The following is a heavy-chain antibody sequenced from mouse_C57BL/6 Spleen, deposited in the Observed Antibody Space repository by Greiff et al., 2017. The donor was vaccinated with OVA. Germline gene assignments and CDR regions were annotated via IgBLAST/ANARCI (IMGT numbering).Heavy chain of an antibody. CDR2: ISDGGSYT. CDR3: ARDYYCSSYEDAMDY. D-gene: IGHD1-1*01. CDR1: GFTFSSYA. J-gene: IGHJ4*01. V-gene: IGHV5-4*01. Sequence: EVQVVESGGGLVKPGGSLKLSCAASGFTFSSYAMSWVRQTPEKRLEWVATISDGGSYTYYPDNVKGRFTISRDNAKNNLYLQMSHLKSEDTAMYYCARDYYCSSYEDAMDYWGQGTSVTVSS.